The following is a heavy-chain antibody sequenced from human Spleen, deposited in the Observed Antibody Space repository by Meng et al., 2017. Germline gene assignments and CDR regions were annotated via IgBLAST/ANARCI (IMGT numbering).Heavy chain of an antibody. V-gene: IGHV4-34*01. CDR3: ARGPTTVAHDFDY. CDR2: INHSGST. CDR1: GVSFSDYY. J-gene: IGHJ4*02. D-gene: IGHD4-11*01. Sequence: QVALKDGGAGLLKPSGTLALTGVVSGVSFSDYYWSWIRQPPGKGLEWIGEINHSGSTNYNPSLESRATISVDTSQNNLSLKLSSVTAADSAVYYCARGPTTVAHDFDYWGQGTLVTVSS.